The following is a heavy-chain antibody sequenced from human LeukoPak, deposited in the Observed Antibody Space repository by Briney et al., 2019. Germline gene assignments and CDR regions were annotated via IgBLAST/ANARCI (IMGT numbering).Heavy chain of an antibody. CDR1: AFTVSSNC. CDR2: IYTAGNT. J-gene: IGHJ1*01. Sequence: GGSLRLSCTASAFTVSSNCMSWVRQAPGKGLEWVSLIYTAGNTYYADSVKGRFTISRDISKNTLYLQMSSLRTDDTAMYYCARVAVEGREFFQRWGQGTPVTVSS. D-gene: IGHD6-19*01. CDR3: ARVAVEGREFFQR. V-gene: IGHV3-66*02.